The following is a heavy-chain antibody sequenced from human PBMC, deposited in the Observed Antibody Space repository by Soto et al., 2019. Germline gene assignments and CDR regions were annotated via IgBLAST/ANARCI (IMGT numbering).Heavy chain of an antibody. V-gene: IGHV1-69*04. CDR2: IIPILGIA. CDR3: AREIQNPPPAHSYFMDV. CDR1: GGTFSSYT. Sequence: SVKVSCKASGGTFSSYTISWVRQAPGQGLEWMGRIIPILGIANYAQKFQGRVTITADKSTSIAYMELSSLRSEDTAVYYCAREIQNPPPAHSYFMDVWGKGTTVTVSS. J-gene: IGHJ6*03.